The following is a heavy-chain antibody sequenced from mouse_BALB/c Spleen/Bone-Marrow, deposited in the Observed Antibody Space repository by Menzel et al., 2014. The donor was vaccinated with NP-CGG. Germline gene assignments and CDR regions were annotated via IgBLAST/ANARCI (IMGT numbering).Heavy chain of an antibody. Sequence: QVQLKQPGTELVMPGASVKMSCKASGYAFTDRWIHWVKQRPGQGLEWIGAIDTSDSYTNYNQKLKGKATLTVDESSSTAYIHLSSLTSEDSAVYYCARGGDDFSLDYWGQRTSVTVSS. CDR3: ARGGDDFSLDY. CDR2: IDTSDSYT. J-gene: IGHJ4*01. CDR1: GYAFTDRW. D-gene: IGHD2-4*01. V-gene: IGHV1-69*01.